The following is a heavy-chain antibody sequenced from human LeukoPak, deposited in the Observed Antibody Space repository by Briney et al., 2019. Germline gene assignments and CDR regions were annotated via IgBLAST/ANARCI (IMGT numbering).Heavy chain of an antibody. CDR1: GGSISSYY. V-gene: IGHV4-59*12. CDR2: IYYSGST. J-gene: IGHJ4*02. Sequence: PSETLSLTCSVSGGSISSYYWSWIRQPPGKGLEWIGSIYYSGSTYYNPSLKSRVTISVDTSKNQFSLKLSSVTAADTAVYYCARAVPGIAAAGMDFDYWGQGTLVTVSS. D-gene: IGHD6-13*01. CDR3: ARAVPGIAAAGMDFDY.